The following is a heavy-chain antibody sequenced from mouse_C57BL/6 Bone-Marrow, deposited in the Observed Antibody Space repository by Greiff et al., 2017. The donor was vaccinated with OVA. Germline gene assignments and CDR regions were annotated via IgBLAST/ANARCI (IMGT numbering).Heavy chain of an antibody. J-gene: IGHJ2*01. CDR2: IDPSDSDT. CDR1: GYTFTSYW. D-gene: IGHD1-1*02. V-gene: IGHV1-52*01. Sequence: QVQLQQPGAELVRPGSSVKLSCKASGYTFTSYWMHWVKQRPIQGLEWIGNIDPSDSDTHYHQKFKDKATLTVDKSSSTAYMQLSSLTSEDAAVYYCARGGGTPAFDYFDYWGQGTTLTVSS. CDR3: ARGGGTPAFDYFDY.